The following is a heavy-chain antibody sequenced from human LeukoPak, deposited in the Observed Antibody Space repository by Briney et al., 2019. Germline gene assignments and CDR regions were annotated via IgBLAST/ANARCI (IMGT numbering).Heavy chain of an antibody. V-gene: IGHV3-64D*09. J-gene: IGHJ4*02. CDR3: VKLEYSSSRY. Sequence: GGSLRLSCSASGFTFSTYAMHWARQAPGKGLEYVSAISADGGSTYYANSVKGRFTISRDNSKNTLYPQMSSLRAEDTAVYYCVKLEYSSSRYWGQGTLVTVSS. CDR2: ISADGGST. CDR1: GFTFSTYA. D-gene: IGHD6-6*01.